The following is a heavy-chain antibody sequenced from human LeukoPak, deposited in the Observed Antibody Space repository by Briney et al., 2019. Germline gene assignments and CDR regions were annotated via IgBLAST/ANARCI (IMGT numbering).Heavy chain of an antibody. D-gene: IGHD6-19*01. CDR2: ISSSSSYI. J-gene: IGHJ6*02. V-gene: IGHV3-21*01. CDR1: GFTFRSYS. Sequence: GGSLRLSCAASGFTFRSYSMSWVRQAPGKGLEWVSSISSSSSYIYYADSVKGRFTISRDNAKNSLYLQMNSLRAEDTAVYYCARDQYSSGWVTFYYYYGMDVWGQGTTVTASS. CDR3: ARDQYSSGWVTFYYYYGMDV.